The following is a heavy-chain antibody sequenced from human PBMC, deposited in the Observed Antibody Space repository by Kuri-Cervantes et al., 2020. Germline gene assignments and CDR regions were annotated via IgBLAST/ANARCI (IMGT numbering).Heavy chain of an antibody. CDR3: AVKGYSYGTHYYYGMDV. CDR1: GYSFTSYW. V-gene: IGHV5-51*01. Sequence: KVSCKASGYSFTSYWIGWVRQMPGKGLEWMGIIYPGDSDTRYSPSFQGQVTISADKSISTAYLQWSSLKASDTAMYYCAVKGYSYGTHYYYGMDVWGQGTTVTVSS. J-gene: IGHJ6*02. CDR2: IYPGDSDT. D-gene: IGHD5-18*01.